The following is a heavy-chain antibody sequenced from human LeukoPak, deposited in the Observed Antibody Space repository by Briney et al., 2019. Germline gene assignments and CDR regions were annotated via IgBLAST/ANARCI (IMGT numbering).Heavy chain of an antibody. J-gene: IGHJ4*02. CDR1: GFTFSSYG. CDR3: AKDRGYCSSTSCWYFDY. V-gene: IGHV3-30*18. D-gene: IGHD2-2*01. CDR2: ISYDGSNK. Sequence: GSLRLSCAASGFTFSSYGMHWVRQAPGKGLEWVAVISYDGSNKYYADSVKGRFTISRDNSKNTLYLQMNSLRAEDTAVYYCAKDRGYCSSTSCWYFDYWGQGTLVIVSS.